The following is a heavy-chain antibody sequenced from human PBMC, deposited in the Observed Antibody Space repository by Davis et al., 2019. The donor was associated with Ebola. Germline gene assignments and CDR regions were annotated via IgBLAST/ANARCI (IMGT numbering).Heavy chain of an antibody. CDR1: GFTFSNYG. CDR2: IRPDGTDK. J-gene: IGHJ4*02. D-gene: IGHD5-12*01. V-gene: IGHV3-30*02. CDR3: ARAGLGGGYNY. Sequence: GSLKISCAASGFTFSNYGFHWVRQAPGKGLEWVGFIRPDGTDKYYAKSLKGRFTISRDNSRNTLFLHISSLRTEDAAVYYCARAGLGGGYNYWGQGTLVTVSS.